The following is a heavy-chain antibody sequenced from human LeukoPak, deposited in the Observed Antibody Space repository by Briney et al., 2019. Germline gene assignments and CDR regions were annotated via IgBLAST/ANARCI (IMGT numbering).Heavy chain of an antibody. CDR3: ARDLLTTTWYYFDY. V-gene: IGHV3-74*01. D-gene: IGHD4-11*01. CDR1: GFTFSNFW. Sequence: GGSLRLSCAASGFTFSNFWMHWVRQAPGKGLVWVALIYGDGSFTRYADPVKGRFTISRDNAKNTVYLQMNSLRAEDTAVFYCARDLLTTTWYYFDYWGQGTLVTVSS. J-gene: IGHJ4*02. CDR2: IYGDGSFT.